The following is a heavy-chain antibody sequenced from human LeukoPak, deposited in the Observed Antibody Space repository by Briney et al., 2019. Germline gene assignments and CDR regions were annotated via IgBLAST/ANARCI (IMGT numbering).Heavy chain of an antibody. Sequence: SGGSLRLSCVTSGFTFSSYAFHWVRQAPGKGLEWVATMSFDVNNKYYADSVRGRFTISRDNSKNTLYLQMNSLGAEDTAVYYCAKVPIAAAGDYFDYWGQGTLVTVSS. CDR1: GFTFSSYA. CDR2: MSFDVNNK. V-gene: IGHV3-30*04. J-gene: IGHJ4*02. D-gene: IGHD6-13*01. CDR3: AKVPIAAAGDYFDY.